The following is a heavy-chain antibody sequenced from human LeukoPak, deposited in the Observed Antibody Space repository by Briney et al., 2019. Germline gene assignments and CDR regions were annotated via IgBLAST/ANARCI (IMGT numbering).Heavy chain of an antibody. V-gene: IGHV1-69*13. Sequence: ASVKVSCKASGGTFSSYAISWVRQAPGQGLEWMGGIIPIFGTANYAQKFQGRVTITADESTSTAHMELSSLRSEDTAVYYCARDHDYGGDSDYWGQGTLVTVSS. D-gene: IGHD4-23*01. CDR3: ARDHDYGGDSDY. CDR1: GGTFSSYA. CDR2: IIPIFGTA. J-gene: IGHJ4*02.